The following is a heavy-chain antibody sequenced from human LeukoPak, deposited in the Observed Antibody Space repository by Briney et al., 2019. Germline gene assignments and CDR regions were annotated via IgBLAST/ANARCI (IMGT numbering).Heavy chain of an antibody. D-gene: IGHD1-26*01. CDR2: INHSGST. V-gene: IGHV4-34*01. J-gene: IGHJ1*01. Sequence: SETLSLTCAVYGGSFSGYYWSWIRQPPGKGLEWIGEINHSGSTNYNPSLKSRVTISVDTSKNQFSLKLSSVTAADTAVYYCARRRHSGSYYAYFQHWGQGTLVTVSS. CDR3: ARRRHSGSYYAYFQH. CDR1: GGSFSGYY.